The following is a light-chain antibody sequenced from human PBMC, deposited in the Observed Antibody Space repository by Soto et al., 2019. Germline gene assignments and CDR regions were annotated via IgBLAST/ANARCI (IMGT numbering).Light chain of an antibody. J-gene: IGLJ3*02. CDR2: EVS. Sequence: QSALTQPASVSGSPGQSITLSCTGTSSDVGGYNYVSWYQQHPGKAPKLMIYEVSNRPSGVSNRFSGSKSGNTASLTISGLQAEDEADYYCSSYTSSSTLEWVFGGGTKVTVL. CDR3: SSYTSSSTLEWV. V-gene: IGLV2-14*01. CDR1: SSDVGGYNY.